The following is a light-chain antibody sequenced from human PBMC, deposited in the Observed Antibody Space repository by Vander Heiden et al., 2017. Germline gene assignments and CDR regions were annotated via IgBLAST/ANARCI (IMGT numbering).Light chain of an antibody. CDR1: SSDVGGYNY. CDR3: SSYTSSSTPLV. J-gene: IGLJ1*01. V-gene: IGLV2-14*01. Sequence: QSALTQPASVSGSPGQSITISCPGTSSDVGGYNYVSWYQQHPGKAPKLMIYDVSNRPSGVSNRFSGSKSGNTASLTISGLQAEDEADYYCSSYTSSSTPLVFGTGTKVTVL. CDR2: DVS.